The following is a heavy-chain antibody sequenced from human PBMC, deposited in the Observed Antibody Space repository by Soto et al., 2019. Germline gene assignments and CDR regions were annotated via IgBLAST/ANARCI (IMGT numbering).Heavy chain of an antibody. Sequence: HPGGSLRLSCAASGFTFSSYAMSWVRQAPGKGLEWISAISGSGGSTYYADSVKGRFTISRDNSKNTLYLQMNSLRVEDTAVYYCASRYCTNGVCPFDYWGRGTLVTVSS. CDR2: ISGSGGST. D-gene: IGHD2-8*01. V-gene: IGHV3-23*01. CDR3: ASRYCTNGVCPFDY. CDR1: GFTFSSYA. J-gene: IGHJ4*02.